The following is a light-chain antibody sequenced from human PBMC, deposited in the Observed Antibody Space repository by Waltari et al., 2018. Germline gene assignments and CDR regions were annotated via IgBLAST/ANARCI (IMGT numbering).Light chain of an antibody. V-gene: IGKV1-39*01. Sequence: DIQVTQSPSSLSASVVDKVATTCRASQNITRYLCWYHKRPGKAPNLLIYAASTLQSGVPSRFTGSGSGTDFTLTISLLEPEDFATYYCQQTHGIPWTFGQGTKVEIK. CDR2: AAS. CDR1: QNITRY. CDR3: QQTHGIPWT. J-gene: IGKJ1*01.